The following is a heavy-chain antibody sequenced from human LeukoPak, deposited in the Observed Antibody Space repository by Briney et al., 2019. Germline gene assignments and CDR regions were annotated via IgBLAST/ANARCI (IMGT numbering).Heavy chain of an antibody. J-gene: IGHJ4*02. CDR2: INTDGSDT. Sequence: PGGSLRLSCAASGFTFNTYWMHWVRQAPGKGLVWVSGINTDGSDTRYAGSVKGRFTISRDNAKNTLYLQVNSLRADDTAVYYCARDLYRRGDWGQGTLVTVSS. CDR3: ARDLYRRGD. CDR1: GFTFNTYW. D-gene: IGHD3-10*01. V-gene: IGHV3-74*01.